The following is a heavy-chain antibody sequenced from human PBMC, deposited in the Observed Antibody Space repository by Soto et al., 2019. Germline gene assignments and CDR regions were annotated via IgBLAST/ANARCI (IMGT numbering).Heavy chain of an antibody. Sequence: QVQLVQSGAEVRTPGASVKVSCKASGYTFTSYDINWVRQATGQGPEWMGWMNPDSGNTGYVKKFQGRVTMNRNTAISTAYMELTSLSSEDTAVYYCARSVGGADVNFDYWGQGTLVTVSS. CDR2: MNPDSGNT. J-gene: IGHJ4*02. V-gene: IGHV1-8*01. CDR1: GYTFTSYD. CDR3: ARSVGGADVNFDY. D-gene: IGHD4-17*01.